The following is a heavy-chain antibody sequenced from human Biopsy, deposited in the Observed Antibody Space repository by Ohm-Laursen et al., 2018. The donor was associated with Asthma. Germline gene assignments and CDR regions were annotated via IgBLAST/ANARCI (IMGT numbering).Heavy chain of an antibody. D-gene: IGHD3-10*01. J-gene: IGHJ6*02. V-gene: IGHV1-18*01. Sequence: SVKVSCKTSGYTFYSAGITWVRQAPGQGLEWMGWISVYNGNTKVAQKLQDRVTMITDTSTSTAYMELRSLRSDDTAVYFCARAVDYSRYYGIDVWGQGTTVTVS. CDR1: GYTFYSAG. CDR3: ARAVDYSRYYGIDV. CDR2: ISVYNGNT.